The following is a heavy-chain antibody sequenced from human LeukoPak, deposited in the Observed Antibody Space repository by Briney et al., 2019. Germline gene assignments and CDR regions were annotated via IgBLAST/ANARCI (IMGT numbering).Heavy chain of an antibody. CDR2: IKSGGDT. CDR1: GIIAGVDS. J-gene: IGHJ6*03. Sequence: LRLACAPAGIIAGVDSVTWVSQAAGKGLEWVSLIKSGGDTTYADSVKGRFTISRDNSKNTLYLQMNSLRVEDTGVYYCAYPAAEGYHYYYMDVWGKGTTVSVYS. V-gene: IGHV3-66*02. CDR3: AYPAAEGYHYYYMDV. D-gene: IGHD1-14*01.